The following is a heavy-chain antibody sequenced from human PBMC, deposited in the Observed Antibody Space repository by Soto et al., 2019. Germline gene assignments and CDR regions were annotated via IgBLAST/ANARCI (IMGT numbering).Heavy chain of an antibody. CDR2: IYIDGST. D-gene: IGHD3-3*01. CDR3: ARDPDVWSGSAV. J-gene: IGHJ6*02. Sequence: EVQVVETGGGLIQPEGSLRLSCAASGFSVSSSYMSWVRQAPGKGLEWVSVIYIDGSTYYADSVKGRFTISRDNSQNTLYLQMNSLRAEDTAVYYCARDPDVWSGSAVWGQGTPVSVSS. CDR1: GFSVSSSY. V-gene: IGHV3-53*02.